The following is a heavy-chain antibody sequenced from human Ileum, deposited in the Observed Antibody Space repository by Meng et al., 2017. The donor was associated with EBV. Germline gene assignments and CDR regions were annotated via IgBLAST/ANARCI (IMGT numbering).Heavy chain of an antibody. D-gene: IGHD2-15*01. V-gene: IGHV4-59*08. J-gene: IGHJ4*02. CDR1: GGSISSYY. Sequence: QVRREESGPGLLKPSETLSLTCTVSGGSISSYYWSWIRQPPGKGLEWIGYIYYSGSTNYNPSLKSRVTISVDTSKNQFSLNLSSVTAADTAVYYCARGGWSLDYWGQGTLVTVSS. CDR3: ARGGWSLDY. CDR2: IYYSGST.